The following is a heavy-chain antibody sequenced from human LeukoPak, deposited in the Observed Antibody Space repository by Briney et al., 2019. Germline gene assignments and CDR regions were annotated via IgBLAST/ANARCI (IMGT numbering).Heavy chain of an antibody. Sequence: SVKVSCKASGCTFSSYAISWVRQAPGQGLEWMGRIIPIFGTANYAQKFQGRVTITADKSTSTAYMELSSLRSEDTAVYYCARTRDYGDYGENWGQGTLVTVSS. V-gene: IGHV1-69*06. J-gene: IGHJ4*02. CDR1: GCTFSSYA. D-gene: IGHD4-17*01. CDR3: ARTRDYGDYGEN. CDR2: IIPIFGTA.